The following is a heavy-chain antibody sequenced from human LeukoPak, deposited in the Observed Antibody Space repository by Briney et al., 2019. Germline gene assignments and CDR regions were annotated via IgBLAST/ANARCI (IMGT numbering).Heavy chain of an antibody. V-gene: IGHV1-69*04. CDR1: GGTFSSYA. J-gene: IGHJ4*02. CDR2: IIPILGIA. D-gene: IGHD3-22*01. Sequence: SVKASCKASGGTFSSYAISWVRQAPVQGVEWMGRIIPILGIANYAQKFQGRVTITADKSTSTAYMELSSLRSEDTAVYYCARDSPPLYYDSSGYYYYWGQGTLVTVSS. CDR3: ARDSPPLYYDSSGYYYY.